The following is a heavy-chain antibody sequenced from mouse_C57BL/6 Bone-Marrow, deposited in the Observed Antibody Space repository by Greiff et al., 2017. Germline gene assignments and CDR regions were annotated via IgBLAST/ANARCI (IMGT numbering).Heavy chain of an antibody. V-gene: IGHV1-4*01. Sequence: VQLQQSGAELVRPGASVKMSCKASGYTFTSYTMHWVKQRPGQGLEWIGYINPSSGYTKYNQKFKDKATLTANKSSSTAYMQLSSLTSEDSAVYFCSRSRSPAWFAYWGQGTLVTVSA. D-gene: IGHD1-1*01. CDR2: INPSSGYT. CDR1: GYTFTSYT. J-gene: IGHJ3*01. CDR3: SRSRSPAWFAY.